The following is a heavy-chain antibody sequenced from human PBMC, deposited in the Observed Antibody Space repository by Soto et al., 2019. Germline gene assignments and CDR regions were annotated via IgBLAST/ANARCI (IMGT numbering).Heavy chain of an antibody. V-gene: IGHV3-30-3*01. CDR1: GFTFSNYA. CDR2: ISYDGSNK. J-gene: IGHJ1*01. D-gene: IGHD3-16*01. CDR3: AREVGGTIPQ. Sequence: GGSLRLSCAASGFTFSNYAMHWVRQAPGKGLEWVALISYDGSNKYYADSVKGRFTISRDTSKNTLFLHMNSLRTEDTAVFYCAREVGGTIPQWGQGNLVTVSS.